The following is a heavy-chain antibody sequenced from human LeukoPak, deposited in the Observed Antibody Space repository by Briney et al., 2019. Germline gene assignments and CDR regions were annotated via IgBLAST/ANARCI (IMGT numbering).Heavy chain of an antibody. V-gene: IGHV1-8*01. Sequence: GASVKVSCKASGYTFTSYDINWVRQATGQGLEWMGWMNPNSGNIGYAQKFQGRVTMTRNTSISTAYMELSSLKSEDTAVYYCARGPLAVDDYWGQGALVTVSS. CDR2: MNPNSGNI. CDR3: ARGPLAVDDY. D-gene: IGHD6-19*01. J-gene: IGHJ4*02. CDR1: GYTFTSYD.